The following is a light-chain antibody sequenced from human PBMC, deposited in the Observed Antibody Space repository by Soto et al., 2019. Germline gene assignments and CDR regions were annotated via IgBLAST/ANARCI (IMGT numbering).Light chain of an antibody. V-gene: IGLV2-14*03. CDR2: DVS. J-gene: IGLJ1*01. CDR1: SSDVGGFDH. Sequence: QSMLTQPASVSGSPGQSITISCTGASSDVGGFDHVSWYQQHPGKVPRLLIYDVSSRPSGVSDRFSGSKSGNTASLTISGLRAEDEANYYGISFPPPNFYVFAAGTKV. CDR3: ISFPPPNFYV.